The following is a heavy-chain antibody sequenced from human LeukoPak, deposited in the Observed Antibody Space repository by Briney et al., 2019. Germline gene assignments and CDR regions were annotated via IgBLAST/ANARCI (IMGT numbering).Heavy chain of an antibody. CDR2: ISAYNGGT. Sequence: ASVKVSCTASGYTFTSYGISWVRQAPGQGLEWMAWISAYNGGTDYAQKLQGRVTMTTGTSTSTAYMELRSLRSDDTAVYYCARECSGGSCYYNYFDYWGQGTLVTVPS. V-gene: IGHV1-18*04. D-gene: IGHD2-15*01. J-gene: IGHJ4*02. CDR3: ARECSGGSCYYNYFDY. CDR1: GYTFTSYG.